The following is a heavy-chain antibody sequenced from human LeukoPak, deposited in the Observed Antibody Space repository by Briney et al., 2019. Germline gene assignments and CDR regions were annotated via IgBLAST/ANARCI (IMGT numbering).Heavy chain of an antibody. V-gene: IGHV4-39*01. CDR1: GGSISSSSYY. J-gene: IGHJ6*03. Sequence: SETLSLTCTVSGGSISSSSYYWGWIRPPPGKGLEWIGSIYYSGSTYYNPSLKSRVTISVDTSKNQFSLKLSSVTAADTAVYYCAMGDTYYYYMDVWGKGTTVTVSS. D-gene: IGHD2-21*02. CDR2: IYYSGST. CDR3: AMGDTYYYYMDV.